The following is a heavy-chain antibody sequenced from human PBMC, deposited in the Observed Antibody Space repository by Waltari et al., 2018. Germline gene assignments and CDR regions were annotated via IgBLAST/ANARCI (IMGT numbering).Heavy chain of an antibody. D-gene: IGHD3-3*01. Sequence: QVQLQESGPGLVKPSETLSLTCTVSGGSISSHYWSWIRQPPGKGLEWIGYIYYSGSTNYNPSLKSRVTISVDTSKNQFSLKLSSVTAADTAVYYCARESSLTIFGVANNWFDPWGQGTLVTVSS. CDR3: ARESSLTIFGVANNWFDP. V-gene: IGHV4-59*11. CDR1: GGSISSHY. J-gene: IGHJ5*02. CDR2: IYYSGST.